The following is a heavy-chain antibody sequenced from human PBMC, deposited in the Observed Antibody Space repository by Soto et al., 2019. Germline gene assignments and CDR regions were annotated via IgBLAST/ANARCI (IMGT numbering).Heavy chain of an antibody. CDR3: ARNDYDYVWGSYGYFDY. CDR2: IYTSGST. Sequence: SETLSLTCTVSGGSISSYYWSWIRQPAGKGLEWIGRIYTSGSTNYTPTLKSRVTMSVDTSKNQFSLKLSSVTAADTAVYYCARNDYDYVWGSYGYFDYWGQGTLVTVSS. V-gene: IGHV4-4*07. CDR1: GGSISSYY. D-gene: IGHD3-16*01. J-gene: IGHJ4*02.